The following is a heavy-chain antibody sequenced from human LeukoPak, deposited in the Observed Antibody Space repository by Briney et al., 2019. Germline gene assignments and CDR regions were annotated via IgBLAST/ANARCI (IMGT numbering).Heavy chain of an antibody. CDR2: IYHSGST. J-gene: IGHJ4*02. CDR1: GYPISSGYY. CDR3: ARDFNSHAYYFDY. V-gene: IGHV4-38-2*02. Sequence: SETLSLTCSVSGYPISSGYYWGWIRQPPGKGLEWIGSIYHSGSTYYNPSLKSRVTISVDTSKNQFSLKLSSVTAADTAVYYCARDFNSHAYYFDYWGQGTLVTVSS.